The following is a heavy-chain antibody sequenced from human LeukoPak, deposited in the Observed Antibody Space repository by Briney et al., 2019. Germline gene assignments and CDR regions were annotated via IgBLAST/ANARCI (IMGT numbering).Heavy chain of an antibody. CDR1: GGSISSSSYY. Sequence: SETLSLTCTVSGGSISSSSYYWGWIRQPPGKGLEWIGSSYYSGSTYYNPSLKSRVTISVDTSKNQLSLKLSSVTAADTAVYYCARQYYDFWSGYYQVCDYWGQGTLVTVSS. CDR3: ARQYYDFWSGYYQVCDY. CDR2: SYYSGST. V-gene: IGHV4-39*01. J-gene: IGHJ4*02. D-gene: IGHD3-3*01.